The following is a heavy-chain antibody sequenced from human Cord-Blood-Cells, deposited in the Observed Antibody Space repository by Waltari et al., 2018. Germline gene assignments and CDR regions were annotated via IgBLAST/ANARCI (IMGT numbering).Heavy chain of an antibody. J-gene: IGHJ3*02. CDR1: GGSISSSSYY. Sequence: QLQLQESGPGLVKPSETLSLTCTVSGGSISSSSYYWRWIRQPPGKGLEWIGSIYYSGSTYYNPSLKSRVTISVDTSKNQFSLKLSSVTAADTAVYYCARSRGYSYGDAFDIWGQGTMVTVSS. CDR2: IYYSGST. CDR3: ARSRGYSYGDAFDI. V-gene: IGHV4-39*01. D-gene: IGHD5-18*01.